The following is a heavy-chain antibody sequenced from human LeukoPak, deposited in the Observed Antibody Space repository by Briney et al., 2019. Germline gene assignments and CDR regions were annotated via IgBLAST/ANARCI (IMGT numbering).Heavy chain of an antibody. V-gene: IGHV1-8*01. J-gene: IGHJ1*01. CDR1: GYTFTSRD. CDR2: MTPGSGNT. Sequence: GASVKVSCKASGYTFTSRDINWLRQATGQGLERMGWMTPGSGNTTYAQKFQGRVTMTRDTSISTVYMELSSLTSEDTAVYYCSRGVGAVGDLWGQGTLVTVSS. D-gene: IGHD2-21*02. CDR3: SRGVGAVGDL.